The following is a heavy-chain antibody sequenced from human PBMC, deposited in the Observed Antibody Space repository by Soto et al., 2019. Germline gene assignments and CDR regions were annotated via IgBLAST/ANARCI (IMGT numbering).Heavy chain of an antibody. D-gene: IGHD2-2*01. CDR3: ARGPSSLTHFDY. J-gene: IGHJ4*02. CDR1: GFTFSSYA. Sequence: ESGGGVVQPGRSLRLSCAASGFTFSSYAMHWVRHAPGKGLEWVAVISYDGSNKYYADSVKGRFTIPRDNSKNTLYLQMNSLRAEDTAVYYCARGPSSLTHFDYWGQGTLVTVSS. CDR2: ISYDGSNK. V-gene: IGHV3-30-3*01.